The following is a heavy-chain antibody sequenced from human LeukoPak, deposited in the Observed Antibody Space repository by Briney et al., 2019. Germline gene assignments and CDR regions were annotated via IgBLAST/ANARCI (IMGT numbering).Heavy chain of an antibody. Sequence: GGTLRLSCAASGFTFGSYGMNWVRQAPGKGLEWVSGISGTGDSTYYADSVRGRFTISRDNSKNTLYLQMNSLRAEDTAVYYCAELGITMIGGVWGKGTTVTISS. CDR1: GFTFGSYG. CDR2: ISGTGDST. CDR3: AELGITMIGGV. D-gene: IGHD3-10*02. J-gene: IGHJ6*04. V-gene: IGHV3-23*01.